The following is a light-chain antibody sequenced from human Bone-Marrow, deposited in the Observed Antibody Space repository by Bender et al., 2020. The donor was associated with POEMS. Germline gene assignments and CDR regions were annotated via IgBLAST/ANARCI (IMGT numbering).Light chain of an antibody. J-gene: IGLJ2*01. CDR1: NSDGGDHNL. CDR2: EVT. CDR3: CSYTSRTTLV. V-gene: IGLV2-14*02. Sequence: QSALTQPASVSGSPGQSIAISCTGINSDGGDHNLVSWYQQDPGKAPKLMIYEVTKRPSGVSNRFSGSKSGNTASLTISGLQPEDEADYYCCSYTSRTTLVFGGGTKVTVL.